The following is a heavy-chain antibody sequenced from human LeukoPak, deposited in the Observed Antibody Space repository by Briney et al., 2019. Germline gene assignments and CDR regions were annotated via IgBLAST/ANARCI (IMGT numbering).Heavy chain of an antibody. Sequence: GGSLRVSCAASGFTFSSYAMSWVRQAPGKGLEWVSGISGSGGSTYYADSVKGRFTISRDNSKNTLYLQMNSLRAEDTAVYYCAKGSGSYPYNWLDPWGQGTLITVSS. CDR3: AKGSGSYPYNWLDP. CDR2: ISGSGGST. J-gene: IGHJ5*02. CDR1: GFTFSSYA. V-gene: IGHV3-23*01. D-gene: IGHD1-26*01.